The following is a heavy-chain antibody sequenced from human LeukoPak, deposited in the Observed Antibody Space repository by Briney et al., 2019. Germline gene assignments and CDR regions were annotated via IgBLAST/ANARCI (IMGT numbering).Heavy chain of an antibody. V-gene: IGHV1-69*05. D-gene: IGHD3-3*01. CDR1: GGTFSSYA. CDR3: ARAIFGVVPNAFDI. CDR2: IIPIFGTA. J-gene: IGHJ3*02. Sequence: ASMKVSCKASGGTFSSYAISWVRQAPGQGLEWMGGIIPIFGTANYAQKFQGRVTITTDESTSTAYMELSSLRSEDTAVYYCARAIFGVVPNAFDIWGQGTMVTVSS.